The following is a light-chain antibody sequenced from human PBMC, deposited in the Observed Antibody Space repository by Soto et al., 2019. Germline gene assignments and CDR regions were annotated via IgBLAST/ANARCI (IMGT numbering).Light chain of an antibody. V-gene: IGKV1-5*01. J-gene: IGKJ1*01. CDR1: QSISTW. CDR2: DGF. Sequence: DIQMTQSPSTLSASVGDRVTITCRASQSISTWLAWYQMKPGKAPKLLIYDGFGLKSGVPSRFSGSGSRTEFTLTITNLQPDDAATYYCQQYNTYLTWTFGQGTKVEIK. CDR3: QQYNTYLTWT.